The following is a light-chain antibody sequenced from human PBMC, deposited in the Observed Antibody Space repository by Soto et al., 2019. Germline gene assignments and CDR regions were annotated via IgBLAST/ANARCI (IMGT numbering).Light chain of an antibody. CDR3: SSYTTTNTYV. V-gene: IGLV2-14*01. CDR2: EVS. CDR1: SSDVGGYNY. J-gene: IGLJ1*01. Sequence: QSVLTQPASVSGSPGQSITISCTGTSSDVGGYNYVSWNQQHPGKAPKLIIYEVSNRPSGVSNRFSGSKSGDTASLTISGLQAEDEADYYCSSYTTTNTYVFGTGTKLTVL.